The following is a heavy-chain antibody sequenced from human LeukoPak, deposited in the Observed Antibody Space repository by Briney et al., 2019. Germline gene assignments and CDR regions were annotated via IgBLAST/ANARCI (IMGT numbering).Heavy chain of an antibody. J-gene: IGHJ4*02. CDR1: GYTFTSYA. D-gene: IGHD3-22*01. CDR3: ARTYTYYYDSSGYYYVYPQFDY. Sequence: GASVKVSCKASGYTFTSYAMNWVRQAPGQGLEWMGGIIPIFGTANYAQKFQGRVTITADESTSTAYMELSSLRSEDTAVYYCARTYTYYYDSSGYYYVYPQFDYWGQGTLVTVSS. V-gene: IGHV1-69*13. CDR2: IIPIFGTA.